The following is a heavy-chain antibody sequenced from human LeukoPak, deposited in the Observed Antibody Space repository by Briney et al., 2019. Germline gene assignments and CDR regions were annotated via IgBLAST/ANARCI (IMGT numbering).Heavy chain of an antibody. CDR3: ARVAVADSWGSWVDSDYYGMDV. D-gene: IGHD6-19*01. CDR2: IYTSGST. Sequence: SETLSLTCTVSGGSISSYYWSWIQQPAGKGLEWIGRIYTSGSTNYNPSLKSRVTMSVDTSKNQFSLKLSSVTAADTAVYYCARVAVADSWGSWVDSDYYGMDVWGQGTTVTVSS. V-gene: IGHV4-4*07. J-gene: IGHJ6*02. CDR1: GGSISSYY.